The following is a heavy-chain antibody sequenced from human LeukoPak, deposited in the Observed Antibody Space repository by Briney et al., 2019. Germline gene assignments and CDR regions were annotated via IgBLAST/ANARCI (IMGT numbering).Heavy chain of an antibody. CDR1: GGSFSGYY. CDR3: ARGYRGGSSGWYGY. CDR2: INHSGST. V-gene: IGHV4-34*01. Sequence: PSETLSLTCAVYGGSFSGYYWSWICQPPGKGLEWIGEINHSGSTNYNPSLKSRVTISVDTSKNQFSLKLSSVTAADTAVYYCARGYRGGSSGWYGYWGQGTLVTVSS. J-gene: IGHJ4*02. D-gene: IGHD6-19*01.